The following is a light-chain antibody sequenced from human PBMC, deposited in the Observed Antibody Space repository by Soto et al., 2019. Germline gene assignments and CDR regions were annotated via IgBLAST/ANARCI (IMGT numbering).Light chain of an antibody. Sequence: EIVLTQSPATLSLSPGERATLSCRASQSVSSYLAWYQQKPGQAPRLLIYDASNRATGIPARFSGRGSGTGFALSMRSLGPENFAVYFCRQRRNGPPISFGQGSRLEIK. J-gene: IGKJ5*01. CDR1: QSVSSY. V-gene: IGKV3-11*01. CDR3: RQRRNGPPIS. CDR2: DAS.